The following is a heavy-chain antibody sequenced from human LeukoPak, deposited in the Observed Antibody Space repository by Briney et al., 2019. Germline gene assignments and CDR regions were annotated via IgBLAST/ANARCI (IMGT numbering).Heavy chain of an antibody. CDR2: IYYSGST. D-gene: IGHD1-26*01. CDR3: ARQIVGATFWFDS. CDR1: GGSFSGYY. Sequence: SETLSLTCAVYGGSFSGYYWSWIRQPPGKGLEWIGSIYYSGSTYHNPSLKSRVTIFVDTSKNQFSLKLSSVTAADTAVYYCARQIVGATFWFDSWGQGTLVTVSS. J-gene: IGHJ5*01. V-gene: IGHV4-34*01.